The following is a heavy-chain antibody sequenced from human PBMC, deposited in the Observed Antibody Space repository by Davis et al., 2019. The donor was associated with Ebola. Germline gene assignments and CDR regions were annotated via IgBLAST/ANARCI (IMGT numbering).Heavy chain of an antibody. CDR1: GGSISSSSYY. Sequence: PSETLSLTCTVSGGSISSSSYYWGWIRQPPGKGLEWIGSIYYSGSTYYNPSLKSRVTISVDTSKNQFSLKLSSVTAADTAVYYCARQLVLGAGDYWGQGTLVTVSS. V-gene: IGHV4-39*01. CDR2: IYYSGST. D-gene: IGHD3-16*01. J-gene: IGHJ4*02. CDR3: ARQLVLGAGDY.